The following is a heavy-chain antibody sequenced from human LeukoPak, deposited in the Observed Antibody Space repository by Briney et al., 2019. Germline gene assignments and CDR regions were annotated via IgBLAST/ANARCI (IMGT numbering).Heavy chain of an antibody. V-gene: IGHV3-23*01. D-gene: IGHD5-18*01. CDR3: AKLGGSRYSYGYYYMDV. CDR2: ISGSGGST. J-gene: IGHJ6*03. Sequence: GGSLRLSCAASGFTFGSYAMSWVRQAPGKGLEWVSAISGSGGSTYYADSVKGLFTISRDNSKNTLYLQMNSLRAEDTAVYYCAKLGGSRYSYGYYYMDVWGKGTTVTVSS. CDR1: GFTFGSYA.